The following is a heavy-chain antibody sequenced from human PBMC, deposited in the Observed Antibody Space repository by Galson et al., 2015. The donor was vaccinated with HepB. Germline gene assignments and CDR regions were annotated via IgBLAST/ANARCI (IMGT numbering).Heavy chain of an antibody. CDR1: GDSVSSHSAA. CDR3: ARVHIAAAGTQNAAEPPDYYYYGMDV. D-gene: IGHD6-13*01. J-gene: IGHJ6*02. CDR2: TYYRSKWYN. V-gene: IGHV6-1*01. Sequence: CAISGDSVSSHSAAWNWIRQSPSRGLEWLGRTYYRSKWYNDYAVSVKSRITINPDASKNQFSLQLNSVTPEDTAVYYCARVHIAAAGTQNAAEPPDYYYYGMDVWGQGTTVTVSS.